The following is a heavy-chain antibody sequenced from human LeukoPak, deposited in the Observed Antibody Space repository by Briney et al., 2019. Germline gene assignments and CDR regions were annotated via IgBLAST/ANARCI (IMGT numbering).Heavy chain of an antibody. D-gene: IGHD2-15*01. CDR3: ATPGDCSGGSCYSFDY. J-gene: IGHJ4*02. CDR1: GGSFSGYY. CDR2: INHSGST. Sequence: SETLTLTCAVYGGSFSGYYWSWIRQPPGKGLEWIGEINHSGSTNYNPSLKSRVTISVDTPKNQFSLKLSSVTVADTAVYYCATPGDCSGGSCYSFDYWGQGTLVTVSS. V-gene: IGHV4-34*01.